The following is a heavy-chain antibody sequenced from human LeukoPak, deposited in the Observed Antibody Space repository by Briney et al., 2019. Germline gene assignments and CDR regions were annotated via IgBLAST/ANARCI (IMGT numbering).Heavy chain of an antibody. D-gene: IGHD3-22*01. J-gene: IGHJ4*02. CDR3: ATGYCYDSSGYYYLDY. CDR1: GFTFSSYG. V-gene: IGHV3-33*01. Sequence: PGRSLRLSCAASGFTFSSYGMHWVRQAPGKGLEWVAVIWYDGSNKYYADSVKGRFTISRDNSKNTLYLQMNSLRAEDTAVYYCATGYCYDSSGYYYLDYWGQGTLVTVSS. CDR2: IWYDGSNK.